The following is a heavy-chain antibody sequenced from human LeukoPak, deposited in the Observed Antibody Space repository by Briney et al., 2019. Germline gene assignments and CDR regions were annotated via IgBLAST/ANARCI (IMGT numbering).Heavy chain of an antibody. J-gene: IGHJ4*02. CDR2: IKEDGSEA. Sequence: GGSLRLSCAASGFPFSGYWMTWVRQAPGRGLEWVATIKEDGSEAYFGDSVKGRFAISRDNAKNSLYLQMNSLRGEDTAVYYCARGGANRFDYWGLGTLVTISS. V-gene: IGHV3-7*04. D-gene: IGHD3-16*01. CDR3: ARGGANRFDY. CDR1: GFPFSGYW.